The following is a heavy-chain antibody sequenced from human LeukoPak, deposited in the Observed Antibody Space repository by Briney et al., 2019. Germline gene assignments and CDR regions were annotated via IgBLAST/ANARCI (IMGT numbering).Heavy chain of an antibody. CDR2: IKNDGSGT. CDR3: LGSWT. J-gene: IGHJ4*02. CDR1: GFTFSNTW. V-gene: IGHV3-74*01. D-gene: IGHD1-26*01. Sequence: GGSLRLSCAASGFTFSNTWMHWVRQAPGKGLVWVARIKNDGSGTIYADSVKGRFTISRDNARNTVYLQMDSLRAEDTAVYYCLGSWTWGQGTLVTVSS.